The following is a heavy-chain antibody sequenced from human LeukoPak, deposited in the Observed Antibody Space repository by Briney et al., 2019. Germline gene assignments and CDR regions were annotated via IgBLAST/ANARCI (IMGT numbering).Heavy chain of an antibody. CDR3: ARDGAFDI. J-gene: IGHJ3*02. Sequence: PGRSLRLSCAASGFTFSSYAMHWVRQAPGKGLEWVAVISYDGSNKYYADSVKGRFTISRDNSKNTLYLQMNSLRAEDTAVYCCARDGAFDIWGQGTMVTVSS. V-gene: IGHV3-30*01. CDR1: GFTFSSYA. CDR2: ISYDGSNK.